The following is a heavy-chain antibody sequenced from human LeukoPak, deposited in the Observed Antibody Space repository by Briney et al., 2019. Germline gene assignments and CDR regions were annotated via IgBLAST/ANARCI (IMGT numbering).Heavy chain of an antibody. CDR1: GFTFSSYW. J-gene: IGHJ2*01. V-gene: IGHV3-7*01. D-gene: IGHD5-24*01. Sequence: GGSLRLSCAASGFTFSSYWMNWVRQAPGQGLEWVANIKQDGSEKNYVDFVKGRFTISRDNAKNSLDLQMNSLRAEDTAVYYCARARGDGYQWYFDLWGRGTLVTVSS. CDR2: IKQDGSEK. CDR3: ARARGDGYQWYFDL.